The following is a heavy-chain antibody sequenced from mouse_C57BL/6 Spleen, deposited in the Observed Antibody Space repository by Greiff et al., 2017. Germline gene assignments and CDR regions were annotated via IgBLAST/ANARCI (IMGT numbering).Heavy chain of an antibody. CDR2: IYPGDGDT. CDR3: ARARETAQAAVGG. J-gene: IGHJ3*01. V-gene: IGHV1-80*01. CDR1: GYAFSSYW. D-gene: IGHD3-2*02. Sequence: VQLVESGAELVKPGASVKISCKASGYAFSSYWMNWVKQRPGKGLEWIGQIYPGDGDTTYNGKFKGKATLTADKSSSTAYMQLSSLTSEDSAVYCGARARETAQAAVGGWGQGTLVTVS.